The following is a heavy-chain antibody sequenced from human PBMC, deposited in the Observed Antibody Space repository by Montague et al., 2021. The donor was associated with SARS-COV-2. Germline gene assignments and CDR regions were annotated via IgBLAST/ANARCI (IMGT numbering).Heavy chain of an antibody. V-gene: IGHV4-34*01. CDR2: TTHDGET. CDR1: GESFSGYF. J-gene: IGHJ4*02. D-gene: IGHD2-21*01. Sequence: SETLSLTCAVRGESFSGYFWTWIRQPPGKGLEWIGDTTHDGETNYSPSLKSRVTISADKSKSQFSLTLDSVTAADTAVYCCSRGQSNLKHWGQGTLVTVSS. CDR3: SRGQSNLKH.